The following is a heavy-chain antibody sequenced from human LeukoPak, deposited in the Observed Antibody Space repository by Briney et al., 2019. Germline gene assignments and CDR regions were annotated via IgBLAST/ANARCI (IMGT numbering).Heavy chain of an antibody. D-gene: IGHD3-16*01. CDR3: AKIETFDYDTSGRHWLDS. Sequence: GGSLRLSCAASGFTFSTYSMNWVRQAPGKGLEWVSSISSSSSYIYYADSVKGRFTISRDNSKNTLYLQMNSLKTEDTAVYYCAKIETFDYDTSGRHWLDSWGQGTLVTVSS. J-gene: IGHJ5*01. CDR2: ISSSSSYI. V-gene: IGHV3-21*01. CDR1: GFTFSTYS.